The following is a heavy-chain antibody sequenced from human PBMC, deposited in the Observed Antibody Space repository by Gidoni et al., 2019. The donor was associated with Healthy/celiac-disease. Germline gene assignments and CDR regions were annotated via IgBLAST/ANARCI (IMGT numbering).Heavy chain of an antibody. CDR1: GFTFSSYS. V-gene: IGHV3-21*01. D-gene: IGHD3-10*01. Sequence: EVQLVESGGGLVKPGGSLRLSCAASGFTFSSYSMSWVRQAPGKGLEWVSSISSSSSYIYYADSVKGRFTISRDNTKNSLYLQMNSLRAEDTAVYYCARARYGSGSNHQAGYWGQGTLVTVSS. CDR2: ISSSSSYI. CDR3: ARARYGSGSNHQAGY. J-gene: IGHJ4*02.